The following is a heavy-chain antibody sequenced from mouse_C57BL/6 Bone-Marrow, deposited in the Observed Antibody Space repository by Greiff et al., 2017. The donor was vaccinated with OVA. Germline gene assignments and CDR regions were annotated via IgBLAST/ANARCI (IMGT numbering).Heavy chain of an antibody. Sequence: EVMLVESGGDLVKPGGSLKLSCAASGFTFSSYGLSWVRQTPDKRLEWVATISSGGSYTYYPDSVKGRFTISRDNAKNTLYLQMSSLKSEDTAMYYCARLRGYYGSLDYWGQGTTLTVSS. CDR2: ISSGGSYT. D-gene: IGHD1-1*01. J-gene: IGHJ2*01. V-gene: IGHV5-6*02. CDR3: ARLRGYYGSLDY. CDR1: GFTFSSYG.